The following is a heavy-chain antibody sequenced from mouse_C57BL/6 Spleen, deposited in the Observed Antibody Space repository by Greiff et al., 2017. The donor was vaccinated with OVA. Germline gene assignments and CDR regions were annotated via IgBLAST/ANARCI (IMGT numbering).Heavy chain of an antibody. V-gene: IGHV1-53*01. D-gene: IGHD1-1*01. J-gene: IGHJ2*01. Sequence: QVQLQQPGTELVKPGASVKLSCKASGYTFTSYWMHWVKQRPGQGLEWIGNINPSNGGTNYNEKFKSKATLTVDKSSSTAYMQLSSLTSEDSAVYYGARWGYDGYYFDYWGQGTTLTVSS. CDR1: GYTFTSYW. CDR3: ARWGYDGYYFDY. CDR2: INPSNGGT.